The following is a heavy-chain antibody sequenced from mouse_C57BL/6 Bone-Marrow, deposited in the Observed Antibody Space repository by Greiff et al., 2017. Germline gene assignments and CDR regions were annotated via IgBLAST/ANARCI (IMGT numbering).Heavy chain of an antibody. CDR1: GYSFTDYN. CDR3: ASVLGNCFCYSMDY. V-gene: IGHV1-39*01. J-gene: IGHJ4*01. CDR2: INPNYGTI. Sequence: VQLQQSGPELVKPGASVKISCKASGYSFTDYNMHWVKQSNGKSLEWIGVINPNYGTISYNQKFKGKATLTVDQSSSTAYMQLNSLTSEDSAVFYGASVLGNCFCYSMDYWGQGTSVTVSS. D-gene: IGHD2-1*01.